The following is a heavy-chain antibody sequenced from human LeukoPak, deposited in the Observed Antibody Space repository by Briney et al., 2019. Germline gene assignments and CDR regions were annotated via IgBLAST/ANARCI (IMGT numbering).Heavy chain of an antibody. CDR1: GGSISSSSYY. Sequence: SETLSLTCTVSGGSISSSSYYWGWIRQPPGKGLEWIGSIYYSGSTYHNPSLKSRVTISVDTSKNQFSLKLSSVTAADTAVYYCARGATSLSYFDSRGQGTLVTVSS. V-gene: IGHV4-39*07. CDR3: ARGATSLSYFDS. J-gene: IGHJ4*02. D-gene: IGHD2/OR15-2a*01. CDR2: IYYSGST.